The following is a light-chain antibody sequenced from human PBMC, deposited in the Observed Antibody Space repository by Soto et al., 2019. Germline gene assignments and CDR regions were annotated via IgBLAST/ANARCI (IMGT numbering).Light chain of an antibody. Sequence: EIVLTQSPAPLSLSPGERATLSCRASQSVTSYVAWYQQKPGQAPRPLIYDAFNRATGIPARFSGSGSGTGFTLTISSLETEDVAVYYCQQRSKWPLTLGGGTKVDIK. J-gene: IGKJ4*01. CDR3: QQRSKWPLT. V-gene: IGKV3-11*01. CDR2: DAF. CDR1: QSVTSY.